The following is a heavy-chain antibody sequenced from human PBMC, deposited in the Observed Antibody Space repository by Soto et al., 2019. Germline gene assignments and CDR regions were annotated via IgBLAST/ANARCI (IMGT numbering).Heavy chain of an antibody. CDR3: ARESEDLTSNFDY. CDR1: GFTFTRYS. CDR2: ISSTTNYI. J-gene: IGHJ4*02. Sequence: GGSLRLSCAASGFTFTRYSMNWVRQAPGKGLEWVSSISSTTNYIYYGDSMKGRFTTSRDNAKNSLYLEMNSLRAEDTAVYYCARESEDLTSNFDYWGQGTLVTVSS. V-gene: IGHV3-21*06.